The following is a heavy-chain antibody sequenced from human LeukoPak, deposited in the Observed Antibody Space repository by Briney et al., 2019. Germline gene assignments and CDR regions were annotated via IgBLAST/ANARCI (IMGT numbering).Heavy chain of an antibody. CDR2: ISGSGGST. CDR1: GFTFSSYA. D-gene: IGHD3-10*01. V-gene: IGHV3-23*01. J-gene: IGHJ4*02. CDR3: AKGSLWFGEFNY. Sequence: GGSLRLSCAASGFTFSSYAMSWVRQAPGKGLVWVSAISGSGGSTYYADSVKGRFTISRDNSKNTLYLQMNSLRAEDTAVYYCAKGSLWFGEFNYWGQGTLVTVSS.